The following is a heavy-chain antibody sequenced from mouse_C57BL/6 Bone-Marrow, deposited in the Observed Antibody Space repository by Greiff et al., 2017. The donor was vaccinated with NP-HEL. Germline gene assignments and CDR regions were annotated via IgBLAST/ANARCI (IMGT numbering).Heavy chain of an antibody. V-gene: IGHV1-50*01. CDR2: IDPSDSYT. CDR3: ARSDYYGSSHWYFDV. J-gene: IGHJ1*03. D-gene: IGHD1-1*01. CDR1: GYTFTSYW. Sequence: QVQLQQPGAELVKPGASVKLSCKASGYTFTSYWMQWVKQRPGQGLEWIGEIDPSDSYTNYNQKFKGKATLTVDTSSSTAYMQLSSLTSEDSAVSYCARSDYYGSSHWYFDVWGTGTTVTVSS.